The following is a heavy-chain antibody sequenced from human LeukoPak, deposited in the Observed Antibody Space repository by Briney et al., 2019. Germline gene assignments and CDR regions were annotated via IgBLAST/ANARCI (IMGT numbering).Heavy chain of an antibody. V-gene: IGHV3-23*01. CDR1: GFTFSSYA. Sequence: GGSLRFSCAASGFTFSSYAMSWVRQAPGKGLKWVSAISGSGGSTYYPASVKGRFTISRDNSKNTLYLQMNSLRAEDAAVYYCAKDGSGSYYNLPYNWFDPWGQGTLVTVSS. J-gene: IGHJ5*02. CDR3: AKDGSGSYYNLPYNWFDP. D-gene: IGHD3-10*01. CDR2: ISGSGGST.